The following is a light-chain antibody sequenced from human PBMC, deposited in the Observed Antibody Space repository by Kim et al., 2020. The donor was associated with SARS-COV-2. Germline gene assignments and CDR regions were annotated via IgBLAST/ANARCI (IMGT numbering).Light chain of an antibody. Sequence: QSVTISCTGSSSNIGAGHDVHWYQQLPGSAPKLLIYGNSNRPSGVPDRFSGSKSGTSASLAITGLQADDEADYYCQSYDSSLSGYVFGTGTKVTVL. CDR1: SSNIGAGHD. V-gene: IGLV1-40*01. CDR2: GNS. J-gene: IGLJ1*01. CDR3: QSYDSSLSGYV.